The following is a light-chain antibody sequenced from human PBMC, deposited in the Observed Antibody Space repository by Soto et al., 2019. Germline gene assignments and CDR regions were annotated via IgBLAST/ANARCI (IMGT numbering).Light chain of an antibody. CDR3: QQYRRCSA. Sequence: DIQMTQSPSTLSASVGDRVTITCRASHTISSWLAWYQQKPGMAPKLLIYKASTLKSGVPSRFSGRGSGSEFALPSSRRQPDLFASYFCQQYRRCSAFGQGTKVKL. J-gene: IGKJ1*01. CDR1: HTISSW. V-gene: IGKV1-5*03. CDR2: KAS.